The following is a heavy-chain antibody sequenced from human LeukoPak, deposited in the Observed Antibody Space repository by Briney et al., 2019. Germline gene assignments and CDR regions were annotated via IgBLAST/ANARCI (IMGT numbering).Heavy chain of an antibody. J-gene: IGHJ4*02. CDR2: ISYDGSNK. Sequence: PGRSLRLSCAASGFTFSSYAMHWVRQAPGKGLEWVAVISYDGSNKYYADSVKGRFTISRDNAKNSLYLQMNILRAEDTAVFYCLSGPGHCGQGTLVTVSS. CDR3: LSGPGH. CDR1: GFTFSSYA. V-gene: IGHV3-30*04.